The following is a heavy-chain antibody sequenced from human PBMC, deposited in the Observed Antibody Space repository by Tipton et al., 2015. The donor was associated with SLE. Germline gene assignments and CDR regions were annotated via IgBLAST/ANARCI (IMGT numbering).Heavy chain of an antibody. J-gene: IGHJ3*02. D-gene: IGHD1-26*01. Sequence: TLSLTCSVSGGSISSHNWNWIRQSPGKGLEWIGSISYSGSTYYTPSLKSRVTISIDTSKNQFSLKLSSVTAADTAVYYCARQVGAKAFDIWGQGTMVTVSS. V-gene: IGHV4-59*08. CDR1: GGSISSHN. CDR3: ARQVGAKAFDI. CDR2: ISYSGST.